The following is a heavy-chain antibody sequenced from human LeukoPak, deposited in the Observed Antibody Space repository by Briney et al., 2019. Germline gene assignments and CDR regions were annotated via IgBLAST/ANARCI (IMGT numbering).Heavy chain of an antibody. CDR3: AKDGTMVRGVITR. CDR1: GFTFSSYA. CDR2: ISGSGGST. J-gene: IGHJ4*02. Sequence: PGGSLRLSCAASGFTFSSYAMSWVRQAPGKGLEWVSAISGSGGSTCYADSVKGRFTISRDNSKNTLYLQMNSLRAEDTAVYYCAKDGTMVRGVITRWGQGTLVTVSS. V-gene: IGHV3-23*01. D-gene: IGHD3-10*01.